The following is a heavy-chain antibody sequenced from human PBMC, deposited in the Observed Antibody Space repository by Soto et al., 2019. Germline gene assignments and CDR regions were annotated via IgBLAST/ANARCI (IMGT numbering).Heavy chain of an antibody. CDR2: ISAYNGNT. Sequence: GASVKVSCKASGYTFTSYGISWVRQAPGQGLEWMGWISAYNGNTNYAQKLQGRVTMTTDTSTSTAYMELRSLRSDDTAVYYCARTPSVVVVAATPDYFDYWGQGTLVTVSS. V-gene: IGHV1-18*01. D-gene: IGHD2-15*01. CDR3: ARTPSVVVVAATPDYFDY. CDR1: GYTFTSYG. J-gene: IGHJ4*02.